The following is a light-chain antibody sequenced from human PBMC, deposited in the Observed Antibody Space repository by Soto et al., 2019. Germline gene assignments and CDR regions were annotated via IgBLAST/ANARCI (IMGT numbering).Light chain of an antibody. J-gene: IGLJ3*02. Sequence: QSVLTQPPSISAAPGQKVTISCSGTSSNLGDNYVSWYQHLPGTAPRLLIFDNDKRPSGIPDRFSASKSGTSATLGITGLLTGDEADYYCATWDSSLGSGVFGGGTKLTVL. V-gene: IGLV1-51*01. CDR2: DND. CDR3: ATWDSSLGSGV. CDR1: SSNLGDNY.